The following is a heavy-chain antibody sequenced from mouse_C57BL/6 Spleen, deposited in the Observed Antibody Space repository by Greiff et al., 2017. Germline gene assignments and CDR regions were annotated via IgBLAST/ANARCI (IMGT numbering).Heavy chain of an antibody. D-gene: IGHD2-5*01. CDR1: GYTFTDYE. V-gene: IGHV1-15*01. Sequence: VKLVESGAELVRPGASVTLSCKASGYTFTDYEMHWVKQTPVHGLEWIGAIDPETGGTAYNQKFKGKAILTADKSSSTAYMELRSLTSEDSAVYYCTRSAYYSNPHWYFDVWGTGTTVTVSS. J-gene: IGHJ1*03. CDR3: TRSAYYSNPHWYFDV. CDR2: IDPETGGT.